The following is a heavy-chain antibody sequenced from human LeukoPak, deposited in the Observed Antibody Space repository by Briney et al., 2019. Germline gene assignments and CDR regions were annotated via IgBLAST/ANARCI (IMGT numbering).Heavy chain of an antibody. Sequence: SETLSLTCAVYGWSFNDYYWNWIRQPPGKGLEWIGEINARGDTNYNPSLKSRVTISVDTSKKQFSLRLTSMIAADTALYYSARGQVPAARGYNWFDPWGQGTLVTVSS. D-gene: IGHD2-2*01. CDR3: ARGQVPAARGYNWFDP. CDR1: GWSFNDYY. V-gene: IGHV4-34*01. CDR2: INARGDT. J-gene: IGHJ5*02.